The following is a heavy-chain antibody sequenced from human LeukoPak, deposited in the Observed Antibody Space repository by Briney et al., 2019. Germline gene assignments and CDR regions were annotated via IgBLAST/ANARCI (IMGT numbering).Heavy chain of an antibody. D-gene: IGHD3-22*01. J-gene: IGHJ4*02. Sequence: GGSLRLSCAASGFTFSSYAMSWVRQAPGKGLEWVSGISPGGDIKYYADSVKGRFVISRDNSKNTVYPQMNSLRAEDTAVFYCATFPYYFDSSGSYYFDFWGQGTLVTVSS. CDR2: ISPGGDIK. CDR3: ATFPYYFDSSGSYYFDF. V-gene: IGHV3-23*01. CDR1: GFTFSSYA.